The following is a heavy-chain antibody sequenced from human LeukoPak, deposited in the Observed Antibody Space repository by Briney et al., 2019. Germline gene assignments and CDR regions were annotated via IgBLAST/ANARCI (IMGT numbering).Heavy chain of an antibody. Sequence: PSETLSLTCTVSGGSISAYYWNWIRQPPGKGLEWIGEIYHSGSTNYNPSLKSRVTISLDKSKNQFSLKLSSVTAADTAVYYCARDSSIVGTTGAFDIWGQGTMVIVSS. D-gene: IGHD1-26*01. CDR1: GGSISAYY. CDR3: ARDSSIVGTTGAFDI. CDR2: IYHSGST. V-gene: IGHV4-59*12. J-gene: IGHJ3*02.